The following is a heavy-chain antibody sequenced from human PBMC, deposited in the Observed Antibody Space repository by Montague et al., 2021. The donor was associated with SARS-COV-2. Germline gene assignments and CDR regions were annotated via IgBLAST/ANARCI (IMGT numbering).Heavy chain of an antibody. Sequence: SETLSLTCTVSGGSISTYYWNWIRQFPGKGLEWIGYIDHSGSTNYNPSLQSRVIISVDRSKIQFSLKLNSVTAADTAIYYCARLPYENSYGMDVWGQGTTVAVSS. D-gene: IGHD5-12*01. CDR2: IDHSGST. CDR3: ARLPYENSYGMDV. CDR1: GGSISTYY. J-gene: IGHJ6*02. V-gene: IGHV4-59*01.